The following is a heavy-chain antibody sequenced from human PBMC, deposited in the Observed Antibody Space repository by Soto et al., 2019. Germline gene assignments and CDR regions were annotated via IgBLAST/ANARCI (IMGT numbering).Heavy chain of an antibody. J-gene: IGHJ4*02. CDR1: GGSFSGYY. CDR2: INHSGNT. D-gene: IGHD6-19*01. V-gene: IGHV4-34*01. Sequence: QVQLQQWGAGLLKPSETLSLTCAVYGGSFSGYYWSWIRQSPGKGLEWIGEINHSGNTNLNPSLKSRVTISVDTSKNQFSLKLTSVTAADTAVYYCARRTGSGWFFDSWGQGTLVIVSS. CDR3: ARRTGSGWFFDS.